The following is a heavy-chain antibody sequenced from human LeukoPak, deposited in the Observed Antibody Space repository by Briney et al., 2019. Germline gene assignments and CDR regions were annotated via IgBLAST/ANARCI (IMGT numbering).Heavy chain of an antibody. J-gene: IGHJ4*02. Sequence: ASVKVSCKASGYTFTGYYMHWVRQAPGQGLEWMGWINPNSGGTNYAQKFQGRVTMTRDTSISTAYMELSRLRSDDTAVYYCARDHPGYWYDSSGYYPFDYWGQGTLVTVSS. CDR1: GYTFTGYY. CDR3: ARDHPGYWYDSSGYYPFDY. D-gene: IGHD3-22*01. V-gene: IGHV1-2*02. CDR2: INPNSGGT.